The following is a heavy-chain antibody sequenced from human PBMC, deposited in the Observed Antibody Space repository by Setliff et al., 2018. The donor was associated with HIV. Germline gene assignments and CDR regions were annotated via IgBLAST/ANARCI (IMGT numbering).Heavy chain of an antibody. CDR1: GGTFSSYA. CDR3: ARAQFYYASGSFYPSDYHYYMDV. CDR2: NIPIFGTA. V-gene: IGHV1-69*05. J-gene: IGHJ6*03. Sequence: SVKVSCKASGGTFSSYAISWVRQAPGQGLEWMGGNIPIFGTANYAQKFQGRVTMTRNTSVNTAYMELSSLRSEDTAVYYCARAQFYYASGSFYPSDYHYYMDVWGKGTTVTVSS. D-gene: IGHD3-10*01.